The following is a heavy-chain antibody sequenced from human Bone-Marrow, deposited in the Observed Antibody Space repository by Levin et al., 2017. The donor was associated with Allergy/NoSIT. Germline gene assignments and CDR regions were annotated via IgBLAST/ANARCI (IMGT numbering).Heavy chain of an antibody. CDR2: ISGNGADT. D-gene: IGHD5-24*01. CDR1: GFSFIYYG. Sequence: GGSLRLSCAASGFSFIYYGMNWVRQAPGRGLEWISTISGNGADTYYADSVKGRFIISRDNSKNTLYLQMNSLRAEDTAVYYCADGLFDYWGQGALVTVSS. CDR3: ADGLFDY. J-gene: IGHJ4*02. V-gene: IGHV3-23*01.